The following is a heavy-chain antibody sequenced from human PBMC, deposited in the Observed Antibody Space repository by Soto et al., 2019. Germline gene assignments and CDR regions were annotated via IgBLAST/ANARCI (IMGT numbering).Heavy chain of an antibody. D-gene: IGHD5-12*01. CDR3: ARVRYMATSQFFDY. CDR1: GYTFTSYF. Sequence: GASVKVSCKASGYTFTSYFISWVRQAPGQGLEWMGWISAYNGNTNYAQKLQGRVTMTTDTSTSTAYMELRSLRSDDTAVYYCARVRYMATSQFFDYWGQGTLVTVSS. J-gene: IGHJ4*02. CDR2: ISAYNGNT. V-gene: IGHV1-18*01.